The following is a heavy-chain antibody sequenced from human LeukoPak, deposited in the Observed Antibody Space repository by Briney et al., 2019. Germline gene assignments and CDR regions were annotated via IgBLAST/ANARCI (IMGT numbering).Heavy chain of an antibody. CDR1: GFTFSSYS. CDR2: ISYDGSNK. Sequence: PGGSLRLSCAASGFTFSSYSMNWVRQAPGKGLEWVAVISYDGSNKYYADSVKGRFTISRDNSKNTLYLQMNSLRAEDTAVYYCAKDTGYSGSYSTDYWGQGTLVTVSS. D-gene: IGHD1-26*01. CDR3: AKDTGYSGSYSTDY. J-gene: IGHJ4*02. V-gene: IGHV3-30*18.